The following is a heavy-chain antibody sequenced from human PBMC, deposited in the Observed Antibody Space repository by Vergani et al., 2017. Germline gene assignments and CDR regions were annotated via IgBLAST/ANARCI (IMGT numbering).Heavy chain of an antibody. Sequence: QVQLVQSGAEVKKPGASVKVSCKASGYTFTSYGISWVRQAPGQGLEWMGWISAYNGNTNYAQKLQGRVTMTTDTSTSTAYMELRSLRSDDTAVYYCARDGESRVVVNDYYYYYGMDVWGQGTTVTVSS. CDR1: GYTFTSYG. CDR2: ISAYNGNT. V-gene: IGHV1-18*01. D-gene: IGHD3-22*01. CDR3: ARDGESRVVVNDYYYYYGMDV. J-gene: IGHJ6*02.